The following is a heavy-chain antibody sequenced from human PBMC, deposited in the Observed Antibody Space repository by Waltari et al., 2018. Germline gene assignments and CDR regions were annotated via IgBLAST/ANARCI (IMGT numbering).Heavy chain of an antibody. V-gene: IGHV3-23*01. CDR2: ITVGDDT. J-gene: IGHJ4*02. CDR1: GTPFSNYA. D-gene: IGHD1-20*01. Sequence: EVQLLESGGDLVQPGGSLSLPCAASGTPFSNYAINWVRLAPGTGLEWVSAITVGDDTYYADSVKGRFTISRDTSKDTVHLQMNGLRAEDTAVYYCATPFYNWDDPLHSWGQGTLVTVSS. CDR3: ATPFYNWDDPLHS.